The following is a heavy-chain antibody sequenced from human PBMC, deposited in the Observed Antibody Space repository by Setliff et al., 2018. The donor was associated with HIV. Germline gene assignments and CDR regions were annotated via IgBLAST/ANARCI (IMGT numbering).Heavy chain of an antibody. CDR2: IYPGDSDT. V-gene: IGHV5-51*01. CDR1: GYIFTNYW. D-gene: IGHD3-3*01. Sequence: GESLKISCKGSGYIFTNYWIGWVRQMPGKGLESMGIIYPGDSDTRYSPSFQGQVTISADRSISTAYLQWSSLKASDTAIYFCARVIKNFWSGYHLDFWGQGTLVTVSA. CDR3: ARVIKNFWSGYHLDF. J-gene: IGHJ4*02.